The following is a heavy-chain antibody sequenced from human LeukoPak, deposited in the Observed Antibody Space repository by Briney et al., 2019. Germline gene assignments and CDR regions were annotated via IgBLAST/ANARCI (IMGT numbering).Heavy chain of an antibody. CDR1: GFTFSDYY. V-gene: IGHV3-11*06. D-gene: IGHD2-15*01. J-gene: IGHJ4*02. CDR3: ASGYCSGGSCYVGPFDY. Sequence: GGSLRLSCAASGFTFSDYYMSWIRQAPGKGLEWVSYISSISSYTNYADSVKGRFTISRDNAKNLLYLQMNSLRAEDTAVYYCASGYCSGGSCYVGPFDYWGQGTLVTVSS. CDR2: ISSISSYT.